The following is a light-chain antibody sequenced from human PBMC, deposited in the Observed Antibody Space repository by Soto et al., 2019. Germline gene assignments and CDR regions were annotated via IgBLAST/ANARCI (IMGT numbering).Light chain of an antibody. Sequence: EIVMTQSPATLSVSPGERATLSCRASQSVSSNLAWYQQKPGQAPRLLIYGASTRATGIPVRFSGSGSGTAFTLTISSLQSEDFAVFYCQEYDNWPIIFGQGTRVEIK. CDR2: GAS. CDR1: QSVSSN. CDR3: QEYDNWPII. V-gene: IGKV3-15*01. J-gene: IGKJ5*01.